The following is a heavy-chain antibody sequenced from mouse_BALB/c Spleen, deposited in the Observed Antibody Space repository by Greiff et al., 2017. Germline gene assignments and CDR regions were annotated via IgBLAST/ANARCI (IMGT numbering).Heavy chain of an antibody. D-gene: IGHD2-4*01. V-gene: IGHV5-12-2*01. CDR2: ISNGGGST. CDR1: GFTFSSYT. J-gene: IGHJ4*01. CDR3: ARHRVYYDYDDAMDY. Sequence: DVKLVESGGGLVQPGGSLKLSCAASGFTFSSYTMSWVRQPPEKRLEWVAYISNGGGSTYYPDTVKGRFTISRDNAKNTLYLQMSSLKSEDTAMYYCARHRVYYDYDDAMDYWGQGTSVTVSS.